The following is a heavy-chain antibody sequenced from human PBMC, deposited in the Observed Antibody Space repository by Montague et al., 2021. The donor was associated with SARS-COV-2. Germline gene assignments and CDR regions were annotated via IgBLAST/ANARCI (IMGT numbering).Heavy chain of an antibody. CDR1: GGSISSYY. J-gene: IGHJ4*02. CDR3: ARVFPRWLQFDPYFDY. Sequence: SETLSLTCTVSGGSISSYYWSWIRQPPGTGLDWIGYIYYSWSTNYNPSLKIRITISVDTSKNQFSLKLSSVTAADTAVYYCARVFPRWLQFDPYFDYWGQGTLVTVSS. V-gene: IGHV4-59*01. CDR2: IYYSWST. D-gene: IGHD5-24*01.